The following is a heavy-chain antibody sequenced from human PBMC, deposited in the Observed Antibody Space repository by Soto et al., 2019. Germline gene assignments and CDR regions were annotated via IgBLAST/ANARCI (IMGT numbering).Heavy chain of an antibody. CDR1: GFTFSSYA. J-gene: IGHJ6*02. CDR2: ISGSGGST. D-gene: IGHD2-2*01. V-gene: IGHV3-23*01. Sequence: PGGSLRLSCADSGFTFSSYAMSWVRQAPGKGLEWVSAISGSGGSTYYADSVKGRFTISRDNSKNTLYLQMNSLRAEDTAVYYCAKDLGYCSSTSCYNYYYYGMDVWGQGTTVTVSS. CDR3: AKDLGYCSSTSCYNYYYYGMDV.